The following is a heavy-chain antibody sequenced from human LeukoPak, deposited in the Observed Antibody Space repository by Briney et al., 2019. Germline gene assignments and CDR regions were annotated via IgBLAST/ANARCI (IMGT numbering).Heavy chain of an antibody. CDR1: GFTFSTYN. CDR2: ITTSSTYI. J-gene: IGHJ6*03. V-gene: IGHV3-21*01. Sequence: GGSLRLSCAASGFTFSTYNMNWVRQAPGKGLEWVSSITTSSTYIYYAGSVKGRFTISRDNAKNSLYLQMNSLRAEDTAIYYCARDPYSGNYGDYYYYYMDVWGKGTTVTISS. D-gene: IGHD1-26*01. CDR3: ARDPYSGNYGDYYYYYMDV.